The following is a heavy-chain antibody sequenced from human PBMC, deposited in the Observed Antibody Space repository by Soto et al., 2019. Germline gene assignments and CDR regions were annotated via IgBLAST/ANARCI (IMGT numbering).Heavy chain of an antibody. CDR1: GFTFRSFT. D-gene: IGHD6-13*01. CDR3: TRXASRDSSARGWFDP. V-gene: IGHV3-21*01. CDR2: LSSNSAYI. Sequence: GGSLRLSCAASGFTFRSFTMNWVRQAPGKGLEWASTLSSNSAYIYYTDALRGRFTISRDNAKNSLHLQMNSLRAEDTAVYYCTRXASRDSSARGWFDPWGPGTLVTAPQ. J-gene: IGHJ5*01.